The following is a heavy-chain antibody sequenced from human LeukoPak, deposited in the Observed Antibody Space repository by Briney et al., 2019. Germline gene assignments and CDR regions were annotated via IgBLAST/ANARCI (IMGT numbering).Heavy chain of an antibody. CDR2: ISSSGSTI. J-gene: IGHJ4*02. D-gene: IGHD3-9*01. CDR3: ARKMRILTGRDY. CDR1: GFTFSSYE. V-gene: IGHV3-48*03. Sequence: GGSLRLSCAASGFTFSSYEMNWVRQAPGKGLEWVSYISSSGSTIYYADSVKGRFTISRDNAKNSLYLQMNSLRAEDTAVYYCARKMRILTGRDYWGQGTLVPVSS.